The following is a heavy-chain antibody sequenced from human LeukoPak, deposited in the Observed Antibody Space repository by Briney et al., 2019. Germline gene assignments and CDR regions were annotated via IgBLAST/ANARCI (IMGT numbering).Heavy chain of an antibody. CDR1: GXTFSSYA. J-gene: IGHJ1*01. CDR2: ISGSGGST. CDR3: AKLPDFWSGRLYFQH. V-gene: IGHV3-23*01. Sequence: PGGSXXLSXAASGXTFSSYAMSWVRQAPGKGXEXXSAISGSGGSTYYADSVKGRFTISRDNSKNTLYLQMNSLRAEDTAVYYCAKLPDFWSGRLYFQHWGQGTLVTVSS. D-gene: IGHD3-3*01.